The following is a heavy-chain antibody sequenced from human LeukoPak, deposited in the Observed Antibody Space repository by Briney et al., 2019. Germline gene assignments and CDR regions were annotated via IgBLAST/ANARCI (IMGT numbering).Heavy chain of an antibody. D-gene: IGHD3-10*01. V-gene: IGHV3-74*01. J-gene: IGHJ4*02. Sequence: GGSLRLSCAASGFTFSNYWMHWVRQVPGKGLVWVSRINDDGSFTTYADSVKGRFTISRDNSKNTLYLQMNSLRVEDTAVYYCAKDRGIISDYWGQGTLVTVSS. CDR2: INDDGSFT. CDR1: GFTFSNYW. CDR3: AKDRGIISDY.